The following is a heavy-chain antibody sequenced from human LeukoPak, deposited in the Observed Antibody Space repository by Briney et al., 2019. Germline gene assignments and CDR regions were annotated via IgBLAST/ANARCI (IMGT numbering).Heavy chain of an antibody. D-gene: IGHD1-1*01. V-gene: IGHV3-53*04. CDR3: ARGGPATTIDY. CDR2: IYTGGNT. J-gene: IGHJ4*02. CDR1: GFTFSSHG. Sequence: PGGSLRLSCAASGFTFSSHGIHWVRQAPGKGLEWVSVIYTGGNTYYTDAVKGRFTISRHNSKNTLYLQMNNLRAEDTAVYYCARGGPATTIDYWGRGTLVTVSS.